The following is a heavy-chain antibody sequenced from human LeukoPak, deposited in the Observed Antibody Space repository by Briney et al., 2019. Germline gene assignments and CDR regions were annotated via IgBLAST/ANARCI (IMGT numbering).Heavy chain of an antibody. D-gene: IGHD5-18*01. Sequence: GGSLRLSCAASGFSFSGFDMHWVRQAPGKGLEWVAFIRNDGSDTYYADSVKGRFTISRDNSKSALYLQMNSLTTEDTAVYHCHTPTSGNNDFWGQGTLVTVSS. CDR1: GFSFSGFD. V-gene: IGHV3-30*02. CDR3: HTPTSGNNDF. CDR2: IRNDGSDT. J-gene: IGHJ4*02.